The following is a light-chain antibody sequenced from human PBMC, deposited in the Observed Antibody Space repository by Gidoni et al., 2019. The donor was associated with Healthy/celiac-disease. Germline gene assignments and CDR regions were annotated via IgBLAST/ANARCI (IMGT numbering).Light chain of an antibody. CDR2: SAS. CDR1: QVISSY. V-gene: IGKV1-27*01. CDR3: QRTYNAHQLT. Sequence: IQLTQSPSSLSASVVDRVTITCRVSQVISSYLNRCRQKPAKVPKLLIYSASNLPSGVPSRCSGSGSGTEFTLTISSLQPEDVATYYGQRTYNAHQLTFGGGTKVEIK. J-gene: IGKJ4*01.